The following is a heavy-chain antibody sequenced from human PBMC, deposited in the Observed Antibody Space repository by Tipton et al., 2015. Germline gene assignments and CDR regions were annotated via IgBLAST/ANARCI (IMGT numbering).Heavy chain of an antibody. CDR3: AAHLRGPKGLELVYGREYYHSAIDI. CDR2: VYYDGTT. D-gene: IGHD2/OR15-2a*01. V-gene: IGHV4-61*03. J-gene: IGHJ6*02. Sequence: TLSLTCSLSGDSSYSRDYYWTWIRQPPGKGLEYIGYVYYDGTTNYNPSLKGRFTISLGPSKRYFSLKLNSVTPADTAVYYCAAHLRGPKGLELVYGREYYHSAIDIWGQGTTVTVSS. CDR1: GDSSYSRDYY.